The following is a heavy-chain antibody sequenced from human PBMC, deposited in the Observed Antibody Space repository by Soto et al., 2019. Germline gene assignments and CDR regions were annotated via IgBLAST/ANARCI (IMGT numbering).Heavy chain of an antibody. Sequence: RLSCSASGFTFISYAMIWFRQAPGKGLQWCSAISGSGGSTYYADSVKGRFTISRDNSKNTLYLQMNSLRAEDTAVYYCAKDRAVGGWLARPTQYWGQGPLVNVSS. CDR1: GFTFISYA. CDR2: ISGSGGST. CDR3: AKDRAVGGWLARPTQY. D-gene: IGHD6-19*01. J-gene: IGHJ4*02. V-gene: IGHV3-23*01.